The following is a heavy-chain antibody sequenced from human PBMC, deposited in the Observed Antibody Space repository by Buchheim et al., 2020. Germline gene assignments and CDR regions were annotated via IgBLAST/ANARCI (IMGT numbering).Heavy chain of an antibody. CDR3: ARDGTSRRFFYYAMDV. V-gene: IGHV1-69*06. Sequence: QVQLVQSGAEVKKPGSSVKVSCLTSGDIFSTYDGVSWVRQAPGQGLEWMGGIIPSFGSPSYAQKFHGRVTITADKYTSTVYLVLTSLRSEDTAVYFCARDGTSRRFFYYAMDVWGQGT. CDR1: GDIFSTYD. J-gene: IGHJ6*02. CDR2: IIPSFGSP.